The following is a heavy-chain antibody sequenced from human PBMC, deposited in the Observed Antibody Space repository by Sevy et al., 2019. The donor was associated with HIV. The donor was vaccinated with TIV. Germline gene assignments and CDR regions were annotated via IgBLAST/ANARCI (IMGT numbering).Heavy chain of an antibody. Sequence: GGSLRLSCAASGFTFSSYGMHWVRQAPGKGLEWVAVIWYDGSNKYYADSVKGRFTISRDNSKNTRYLQMNSLRAEDTAVYYCAREGDGYNSFYYFDYWGQGTLVTVSS. V-gene: IGHV3-33*01. D-gene: IGHD5-12*01. CDR1: GFTFSSYG. CDR2: IWYDGSNK. CDR3: AREGDGYNSFYYFDY. J-gene: IGHJ4*02.